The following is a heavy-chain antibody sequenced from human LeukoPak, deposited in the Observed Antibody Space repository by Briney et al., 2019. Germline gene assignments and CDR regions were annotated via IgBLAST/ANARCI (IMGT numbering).Heavy chain of an antibody. J-gene: IGHJ4*02. CDR2: ISSSASTI. V-gene: IGHV3-48*03. D-gene: IGHD4-23*01. CDR3: ARGGSGGAFDY. Sequence: GGSLRLSCAACRFTFSSYEMIWVRQAPGKGLEWVSYISSSASTIYYADSVKGPFTISRDNAKSSLYLQMKSLRAEDTAVYYCARGGSGGAFDYWGEGTPVTVSS. CDR1: RFTFSSYE.